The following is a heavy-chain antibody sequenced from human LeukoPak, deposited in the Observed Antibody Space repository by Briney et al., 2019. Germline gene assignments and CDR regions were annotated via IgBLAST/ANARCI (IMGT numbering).Heavy chain of an antibody. J-gene: IGHJ4*02. V-gene: IGHV3-74*01. CDR2: INSDGSWT. CDR3: AKKMSITAASQVDY. Sequence: GGSLRLSCAASGTYWMHWVRQAPGKGLVWVSHINSDGSWTGYADSVKGRFTISKDNAKNTVSLQMNSLRAEDTAVYYCAKKMSITAASQVDYWGQGTLVTVSS. D-gene: IGHD1-20*01. CDR1: GTYW.